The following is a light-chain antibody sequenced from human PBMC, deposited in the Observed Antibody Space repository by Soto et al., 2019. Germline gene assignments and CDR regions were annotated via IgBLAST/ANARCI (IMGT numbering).Light chain of an antibody. Sequence: DIQMTQSPSTLSGSVGDRVTITCRASQTISSWLAWYQQKPGEAPKLLIYDASALPRGVPSRFSGSGSGTKFTLTIASLQPDYFATYYCQQYASFSGTFGPGTKVDIK. J-gene: IGKJ1*01. CDR1: QTISSW. CDR2: DAS. CDR3: QQYASFSGT. V-gene: IGKV1-5*01.